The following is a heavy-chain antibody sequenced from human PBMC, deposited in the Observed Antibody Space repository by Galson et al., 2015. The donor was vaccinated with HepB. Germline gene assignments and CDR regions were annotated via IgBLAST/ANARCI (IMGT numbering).Heavy chain of an antibody. V-gene: IGHV3-23*01. CDR3: ARGTTSIDY. CDR1: GFTFRRLG. Sequence: SLRLSCATSGFTFRRLGMTWVRQAAGKGLECVAAISMSGGSTDYADSVKGRFTISRDNSNNMSYLQMNNLRVEDTAVYYCARGTTSIDYWGQGTQVSVSS. J-gene: IGHJ4*02. D-gene: IGHD1-1*01. CDR2: ISMSGGST.